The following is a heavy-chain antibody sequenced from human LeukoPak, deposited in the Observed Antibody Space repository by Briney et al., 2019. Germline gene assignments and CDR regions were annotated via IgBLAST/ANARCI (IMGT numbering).Heavy chain of an antibody. CDR1: GFTLSSFW. V-gene: IGHV3-7*03. Sequence: GGSLRLSCAASGFTLSSFWMSWVRQAPGEGLEWVANIRKDGSLQYYVDSVEGRFTISRDNAKNSLYLQMNTLRADDTAVYYCTRVSGGYDMSDYWGQGTLVTVSS. J-gene: IGHJ4*02. D-gene: IGHD3-9*01. CDR3: TRVSGGYDMSDY. CDR2: IRKDGSLQ.